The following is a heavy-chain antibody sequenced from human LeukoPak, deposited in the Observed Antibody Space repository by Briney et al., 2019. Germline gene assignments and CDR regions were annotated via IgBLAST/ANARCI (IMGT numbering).Heavy chain of an antibody. CDR1: GGSISSGGYY. CDR3: ARGSSSGWYYFDY. Sequence: SETLSLTCTVSGGSISSGGYYWSWIRQHPGKGLEWIGYIYYSGSTYYNPSLKSRVTISVDTSKNQFSLKLSSVTAADTAVYYCARGSSSGWYYFDYWGQGTLVTASS. J-gene: IGHJ4*02. CDR2: IYYSGST. D-gene: IGHD6-19*01. V-gene: IGHV4-31*03.